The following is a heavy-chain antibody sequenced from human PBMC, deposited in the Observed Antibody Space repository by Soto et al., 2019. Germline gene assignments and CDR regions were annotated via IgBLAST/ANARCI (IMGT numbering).Heavy chain of an antibody. CDR3: ARDAITLFGVVNSGKDY. CDR2: IKQDGSEK. J-gene: IGHJ4*02. Sequence: GGSLRLSCAASGFTFSSYGMSWVRHAPGKGLEWVANIKQDGSEKYYVDSVKGRFTISRDKAKNSLYLQMNSLRAEDTAVYYCARDAITLFGVVNSGKDYWGQGTLVTVSS. V-gene: IGHV3-7*01. CDR1: GFTFSSYG. D-gene: IGHD3-3*01.